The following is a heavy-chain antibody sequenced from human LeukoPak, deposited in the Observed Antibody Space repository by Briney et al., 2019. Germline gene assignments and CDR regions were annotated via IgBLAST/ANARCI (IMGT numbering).Heavy chain of an antibody. V-gene: IGHV3-7*03. D-gene: IGHD6-13*01. Sequence: GGSLRLSCAASGFTFSSYGMHWVRQAPGKGLEWVASIKQDGSEKFYVDSVKGRFTISRDNAKNSLYLQMNSLRAEDTAVYYCAKDLSSSPTLFDYWGQGTLVTVSS. CDR2: IKQDGSEK. CDR1: GFTFSSYG. J-gene: IGHJ4*02. CDR3: AKDLSSSPTLFDY.